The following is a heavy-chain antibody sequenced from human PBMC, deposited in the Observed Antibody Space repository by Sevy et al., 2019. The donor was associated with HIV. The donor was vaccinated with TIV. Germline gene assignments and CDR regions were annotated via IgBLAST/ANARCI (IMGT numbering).Heavy chain of an antibody. Sequence: GGSLRLSCAASGFTFSSYAMSWVRQAPGKGLEWVSAISGSGGSTYYADSVKGRFTISRDNSKNTRYLQMNSLRAEDTAVYYCAGATKGSNWFDPWGQGTLVTVSS. V-gene: IGHV3-23*01. CDR3: AGATKGSNWFDP. D-gene: IGHD1-26*01. CDR2: ISGSGGST. J-gene: IGHJ5*02. CDR1: GFTFSSYA.